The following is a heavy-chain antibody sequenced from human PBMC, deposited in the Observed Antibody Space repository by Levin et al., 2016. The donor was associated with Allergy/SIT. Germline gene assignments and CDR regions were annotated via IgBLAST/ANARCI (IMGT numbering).Heavy chain of an antibody. CDR1: GGSISSYY. J-gene: IGHJ6*02. V-gene: IGHV4-59*01. CDR3: AGTVTNTPIYYYYYGMDV. CDR2: IYYSGST. Sequence: GSLRLSCTVSGGSISSYYWSWIRQPPGKGLEWIGYIYYSGSTNYNPSLKSRVTISVDTSKNQFSLKLSSVTAADTAVYYCAGTVTNTPIYYYYYGMDVWGQGTTVTVSS. D-gene: IGHD4-11*01.